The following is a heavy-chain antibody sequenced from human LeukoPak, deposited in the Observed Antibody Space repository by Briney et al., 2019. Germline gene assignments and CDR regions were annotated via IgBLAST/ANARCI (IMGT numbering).Heavy chain of an antibody. V-gene: IGHV4-59*08. CDR2: IYYSGST. CDR3: ASQYCSRSIYYRALDP. J-gene: IGHJ5*02. Sequence: PETLSPTCNAAGGSTSSLCRSWVRQPPGKGLEWIGFIYYSGSTDYNPSLKSRVTISVDTSKNQCSLKLSSVTAADTAIYFCASQYCSRSIYYRALDPWGQGTLVTVSS. CDR1: GGSTSSLC. D-gene: IGHD2-15*01.